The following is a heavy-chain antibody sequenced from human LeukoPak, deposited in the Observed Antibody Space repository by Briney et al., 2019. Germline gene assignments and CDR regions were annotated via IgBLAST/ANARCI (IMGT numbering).Heavy chain of an antibody. Sequence: GASVKVSCKASGYTFINNWMHWVRQAPGQGLEWIGLINPTGTGTLYAQKFQGRVTMTRDMSTSTDYMELSSLRSEDTAVYYCARAAYSYGYGNWFDPWGQGTLVTVSS. J-gene: IGHJ5*02. CDR2: INPTGTGT. D-gene: IGHD5-18*01. CDR1: GYTFINNW. CDR3: ARAAYSYGYGNWFDP. V-gene: IGHV1-46*01.